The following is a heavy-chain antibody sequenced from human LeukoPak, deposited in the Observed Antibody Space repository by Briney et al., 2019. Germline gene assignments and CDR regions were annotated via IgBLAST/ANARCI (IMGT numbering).Heavy chain of an antibody. J-gene: IGHJ4*02. CDR2: ISGSGGST. D-gene: IGHD1-26*01. Sequence: GGSLRLSCAASGFTFSSYGMSWVGQAPGKGLEWVSAISGSGGSTYYADSVKGRFTISRDNSKNTLYLQMNSLRAEDTAVYYCAKGEWEQPIDYWGQGTLVTVSS. CDR3: AKGEWEQPIDY. V-gene: IGHV3-23*01. CDR1: GFTFSSYG.